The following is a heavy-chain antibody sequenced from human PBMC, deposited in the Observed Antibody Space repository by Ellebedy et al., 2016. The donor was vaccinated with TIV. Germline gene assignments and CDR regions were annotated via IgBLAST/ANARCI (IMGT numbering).Heavy chain of an antibody. CDR1: GGSISSGSYY. V-gene: IGHV4-61*02. CDR3: ARVGKLDYDSSGYVDY. Sequence: LRLSXTVSGGSISSGSYYWSWIRQPAGKGLEWIGRIYTSGSTNYNPSLKSRVTMSVDTSKNQFSLKLSSVTAADTAVYYCARVGKLDYDSSGYVDYWGQGTTVTVSS. CDR2: IYTSGST. J-gene: IGHJ6*02. D-gene: IGHD3-22*01.